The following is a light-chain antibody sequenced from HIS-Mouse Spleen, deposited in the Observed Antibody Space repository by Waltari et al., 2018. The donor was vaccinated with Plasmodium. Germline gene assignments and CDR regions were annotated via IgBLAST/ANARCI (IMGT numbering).Light chain of an antibody. CDR3: CSYAGSYTWV. CDR2: DVS. V-gene: IGLV2-11*01. J-gene: IGLJ3*02. CDR1: SSDSGGYNY. Sequence: SALTQPRSVSGSPGPSVTIPCPGTSSDSGGYNYVSWYQQHPGKAPNRMIYDVSKRPSGVPDRFSGSKSGNTASLTISGLQAEDEADYYCCSYAGSYTWVFGGGTKLTVL.